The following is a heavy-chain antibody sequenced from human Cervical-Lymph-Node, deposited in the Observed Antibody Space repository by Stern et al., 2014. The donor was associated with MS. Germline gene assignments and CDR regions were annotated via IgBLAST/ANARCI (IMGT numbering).Heavy chain of an antibody. CDR1: GYTFTSYY. V-gene: IGHV1-46*01. CDR3: AREVAGQRLGMMDV. CDR2: INPSGGST. D-gene: IGHD6-19*01. Sequence: VQLVESGAEVKKPGASVKVSCKASGYTFTSYYMHWVRQAPGQGLEWLGIINPSGGSTRYAQKFQGRVTMTRDTSTSTAYMELSSLRSEDTAVYYCAREVAGQRLGMMDVWGQGTTVTVSS. J-gene: IGHJ6*02.